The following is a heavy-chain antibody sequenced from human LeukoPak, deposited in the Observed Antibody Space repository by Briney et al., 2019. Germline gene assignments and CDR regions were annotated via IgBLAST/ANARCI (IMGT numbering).Heavy chain of an antibody. CDR2: IKQHGSEK. Sequence: GGSLRLSCAASGFTFSSYWMSWVRQAPGKGLEWVANIKQHGSEKYYVDSVKGRFTISRDNAKNSLYLQMNSLRAEDTAVYYCARGSDFDWLLSDYWGQGTLVTVSS. CDR3: ARGSDFDWLLSDY. CDR1: GFTFSSYW. D-gene: IGHD3-9*01. V-gene: IGHV3-7*04. J-gene: IGHJ4*02.